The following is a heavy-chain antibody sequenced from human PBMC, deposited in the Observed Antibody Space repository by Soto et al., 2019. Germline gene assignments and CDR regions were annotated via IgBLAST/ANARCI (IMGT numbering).Heavy chain of an antibody. V-gene: IGHV1-18*04. CDR1: GYTFTSYG. Sequence: ASVKVSCKASGYTFTSYGISCVRQAPGQGLEWMGWISAYNGNTNYAQKLQGRVTMTTDTSTSTAYMELRSLRSDDTAVYYCARDVYCSGGSCSDYWGQGTLVTVSS. CDR2: ISAYNGNT. CDR3: ARDVYCSGGSCSDY. J-gene: IGHJ4*02. D-gene: IGHD2-15*01.